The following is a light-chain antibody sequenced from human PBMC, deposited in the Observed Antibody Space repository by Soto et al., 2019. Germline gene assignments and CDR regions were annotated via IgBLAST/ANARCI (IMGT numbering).Light chain of an antibody. Sequence: EMVMTQSPATLSVSPGERAALSCRASQSVSSNLAWYQQKPGQAPRLLIYGASTRAAGIPARFSGSGSGTEFTLTISSVQPEDSAVYYCQQYNDWWTFGQGTKVDIK. CDR1: QSVSSN. V-gene: IGKV3-15*01. J-gene: IGKJ1*01. CDR2: GAS. CDR3: QQYNDWWT.